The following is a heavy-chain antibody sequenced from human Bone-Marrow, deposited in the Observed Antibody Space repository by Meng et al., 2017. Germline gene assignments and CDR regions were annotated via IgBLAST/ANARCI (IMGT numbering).Heavy chain of an antibody. D-gene: IGHD6-13*01. J-gene: IGHJ4*02. V-gene: IGHV4-34*01. CDR1: GGSFSGYY. Sequence: SETLSLTCAVYGGSFSGYYWSWIRQPPGKGLEWIGEINHSGSTNYNPSLKSRVTISVDTSKNQFSLKLSSVTAADTAVYYCARGRIAAAGRAARTMDYWGQGTLVTVSS. CDR2: INHSGST. CDR3: ARGRIAAAGRAARTMDY.